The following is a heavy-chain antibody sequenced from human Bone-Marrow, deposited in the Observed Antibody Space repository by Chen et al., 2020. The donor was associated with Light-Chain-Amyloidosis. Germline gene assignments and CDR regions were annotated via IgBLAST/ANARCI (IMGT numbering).Heavy chain of an antibody. J-gene: IGHJ5*02. CDR2: INHSGSA. D-gene: IGHD5-12*01. CDR1: NGAIGDDY. CDR3: ARYEPHFSDSIISGYTA. V-gene: IGHV4-34*01. Sequence: QVELQQWGAGLLKPSETLSLTCGIHNGAIGDDYWTWIRQPPGKGLQWIAEINHSGSANYNSSLKSRTTISVDKSKNQFSLRMISVTAADTAVYYCARYEPHFSDSIISGYTAWGQGTSVTVSS.